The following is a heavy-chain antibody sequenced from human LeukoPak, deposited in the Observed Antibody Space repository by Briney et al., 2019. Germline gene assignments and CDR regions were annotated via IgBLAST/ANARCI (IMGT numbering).Heavy chain of an antibody. CDR2: IKSKTDGGTT. CDR3: TTDGGMYDWNDVVY. CDR1: GYTFNNAW. Sequence: GGSLGLSCAASGYTFNNAWMSWVRQAPGKGLEWVGRIKSKTDGGTTDYAAPVKGRFTISRDDSKNTLFLQMNSLKTEDTAVYYCTTDGGMYDWNDVVYWGQGTLVTVSS. V-gene: IGHV3-15*01. D-gene: IGHD1-1*01. J-gene: IGHJ4*02.